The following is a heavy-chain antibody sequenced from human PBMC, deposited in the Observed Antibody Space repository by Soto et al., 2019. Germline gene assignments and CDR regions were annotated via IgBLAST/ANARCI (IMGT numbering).Heavy chain of an antibody. V-gene: IGHV4-4*07. Sequence: SETLSLTCTGSGGSISSYYWSWIRQPAGKGLEWIGRIYTSGSTNYNPSLKSRVTMSVDTSKNQFSLKLSSVTAADTAVYYCARDRLVVVPAATSLYYGMDVWGKGTTVTVSS. D-gene: IGHD2-2*01. CDR1: GGSISSYY. CDR3: ARDRLVVVPAATSLYYGMDV. J-gene: IGHJ6*04. CDR2: IYTSGST.